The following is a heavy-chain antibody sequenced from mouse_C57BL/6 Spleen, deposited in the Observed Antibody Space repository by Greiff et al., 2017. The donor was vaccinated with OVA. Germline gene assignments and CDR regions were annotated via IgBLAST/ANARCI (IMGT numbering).Heavy chain of an antibody. CDR2: IWSGGST. Sequence: QVHVKQSGPGLVQPSQSLSITCTVSGFSLTSYGVHWVRQSPGKGLEWLGVIWSGGSTDYNAAFMSRLSITKDNSTSQVFFKMNSLQADDTAIYYCAKKGDYDYDDGLAYWGQGTLVTVSA. CDR3: AKKGDYDYDDGLAY. J-gene: IGHJ3*01. V-gene: IGHV2-5*01. CDR1: GFSLTSYG. D-gene: IGHD2-4*01.